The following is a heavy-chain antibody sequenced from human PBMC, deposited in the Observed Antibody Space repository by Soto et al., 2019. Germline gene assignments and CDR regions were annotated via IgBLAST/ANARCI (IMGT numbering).Heavy chain of an antibody. Sequence: GASVKVSCKASGYTFTSYGISWVRQAPGQGLEWMGWISAYNGNTNYAQKLQGRVTMTTDTSTSTAYMELRSLRSDDTAVYYCAREYYYDSSGYYYVLDYWGQGTLVTVSS. V-gene: IGHV1-18*01. CDR2: ISAYNGNT. CDR3: AREYYYDSSGYYYVLDY. CDR1: GYTFTSYG. D-gene: IGHD3-22*01. J-gene: IGHJ4*02.